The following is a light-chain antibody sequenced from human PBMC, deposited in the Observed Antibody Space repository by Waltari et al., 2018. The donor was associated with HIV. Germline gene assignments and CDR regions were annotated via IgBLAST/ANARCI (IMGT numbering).Light chain of an antibody. CDR1: SSDVGKYKL. CDR3: CSYAGSSTYI. V-gene: IGLV2-23*02. CDR2: DVT. Sequence: QSALTQPASVSGSRGQSVTIFCNGTSSDVGKYKLLSLYQQSPGKAPKVVIYDVTDRPLGVSSRFSASKSGNTASLTISGLQPQDEGDYFCCSYAGSSTYIFGSGTLVTVL. J-gene: IGLJ1*01.